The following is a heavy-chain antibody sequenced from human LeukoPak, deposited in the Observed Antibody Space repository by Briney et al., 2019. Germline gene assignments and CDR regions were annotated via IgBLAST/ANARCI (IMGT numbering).Heavy chain of an antibody. J-gene: IGHJ4*02. CDR1: GFAFSDHS. D-gene: IGHD1-1*01. Sequence: PGGSLRLSCAASGFAFSDHSMDWVRQAPGKGLEYVSAITNNGGSTYYVDSVKGRFTISRDDSKSSLYLQMNSLKAEDMAVYYCARSLGGHWDYWGQGTLVTVSS. CDR2: ITNNGGST. CDR3: ARSLGGHWDY. V-gene: IGHV3-64*02.